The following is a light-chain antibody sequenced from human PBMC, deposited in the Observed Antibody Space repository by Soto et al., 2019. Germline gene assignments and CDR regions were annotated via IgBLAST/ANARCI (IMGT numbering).Light chain of an antibody. J-gene: IGLJ1*01. Sequence: QSALTQPASVSGSPGQSITISCTGTSXDVGGFHSVSWYQQHPGKAPKLIIYEVSNRPSGVSNRFSGSKSGNTASLTISRFQTEDEADYYCSSYTTSSTDVFRTGTKVTVL. CDR3: SSYTTSSTDV. CDR2: EVS. CDR1: SXDVGGFHS. V-gene: IGLV2-14*01.